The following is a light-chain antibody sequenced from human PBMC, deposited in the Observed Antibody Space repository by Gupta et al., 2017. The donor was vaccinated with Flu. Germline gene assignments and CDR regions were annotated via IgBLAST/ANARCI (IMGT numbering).Light chain of an antibody. V-gene: IGKV1-5*03. J-gene: IGKJ1*01. CDR2: EAS. CDR1: QSISGW. Sequence: DLQMTQSPSTLSASVGDKVAITCRATQSISGWLVWYQQRPGKAPTVLIYEASTVEKGVPSRFSGSGSGTDFTLTITSLQPEDSATYYCQQYNSYPWTFGQGTKVEIK. CDR3: QQYNSYPWT.